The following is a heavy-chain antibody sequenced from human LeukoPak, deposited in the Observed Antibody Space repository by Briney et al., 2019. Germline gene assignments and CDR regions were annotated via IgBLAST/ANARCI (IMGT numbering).Heavy chain of an antibody. CDR3: AREVIYSSGGSCSPFDY. Sequence: ASVKVSCKASGYTFTGYYMHWVRQAPGQGLEWMGWINPNSGGTNYAQKFQGWVTMTRDTSISTAYMELSRLRSDDTAVYYCAREVIYSSGGSCSPFDYWGQGTLVAVSS. CDR1: GYTFTGYY. D-gene: IGHD2-15*01. CDR2: INPNSGGT. V-gene: IGHV1-2*04. J-gene: IGHJ4*02.